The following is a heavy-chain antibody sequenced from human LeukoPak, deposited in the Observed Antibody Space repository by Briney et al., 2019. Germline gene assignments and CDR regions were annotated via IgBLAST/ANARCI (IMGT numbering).Heavy chain of an antibody. CDR3: ARDIRGSGSNNCFDP. V-gene: IGHV1-18*01. Sequence: GASVKVSCKASGYTFTSYGISWVRQAPGQGLEWMGWISAYNGNTNYAQKLQGRVTITTDTSTSTAYMELRSLRSDDTAVYYCARDIRGSGSNNCFDPWGQGPLVTVSS. CDR2: ISAYNGNT. D-gene: IGHD3-10*01. CDR1: GYTFTSYG. J-gene: IGHJ5*02.